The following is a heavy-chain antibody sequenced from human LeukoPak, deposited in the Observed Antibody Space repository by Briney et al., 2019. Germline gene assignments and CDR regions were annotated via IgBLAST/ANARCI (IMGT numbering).Heavy chain of an antibody. V-gene: IGHV1-69*13. D-gene: IGHD5-18*01. J-gene: IGHJ4*02. CDR1: GYTFSSNA. CDR2: IIPIFGTA. CDR3: ASKRGYSYGLDY. Sequence: SVKVSCKASGYTFSSNAINWVRQAPGQGLEWMGGIIPIFGTANYAQKFQGRVTITADESTSTGYMELSSLRSEDTAVYYCASKRGYSYGLDYWGQGTLVTVSS.